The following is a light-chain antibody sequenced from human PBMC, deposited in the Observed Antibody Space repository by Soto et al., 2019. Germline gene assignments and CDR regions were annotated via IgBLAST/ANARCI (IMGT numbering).Light chain of an antibody. CDR2: NNV. CDR1: SSNIGSNI. Sequence: QSVLTQPPSASGTPGQRVTISCSGSSSNIGSNILNWYRQVPGTAPKLLIYNNVHRPSGVPDRFSGSKSGASGSLAISGLQGEDEADYYCSAWDGSLNGLVFGGGTKLAVL. CDR3: SAWDGSLNGLV. V-gene: IGLV1-44*01. J-gene: IGLJ3*02.